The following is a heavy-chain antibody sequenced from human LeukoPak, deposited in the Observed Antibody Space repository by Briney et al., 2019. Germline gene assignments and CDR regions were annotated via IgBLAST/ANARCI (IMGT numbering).Heavy chain of an antibody. D-gene: IGHD3-10*01. Sequence: ASVKVSCKASGYTFTGYYMHWVRQAPGQGLEWMGIINPSGGSTSYAQKFQGRVTMTRDTSTSTVYMELSSLRSEDTAVYYCARDLRFGPPYYYYGMDVWGQGTTVTVSS. V-gene: IGHV1-46*01. CDR2: INPSGGST. CDR1: GYTFTGYY. J-gene: IGHJ6*02. CDR3: ARDLRFGPPYYYYGMDV.